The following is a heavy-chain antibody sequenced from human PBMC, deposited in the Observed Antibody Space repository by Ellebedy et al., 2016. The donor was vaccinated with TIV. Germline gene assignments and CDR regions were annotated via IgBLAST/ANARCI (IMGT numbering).Heavy chain of an antibody. CDR1: GFTFSSYY. D-gene: IGHD1-26*01. Sequence: GGSLRLSXAASGFTFSSYYMTWVRQAPGKGLEWVANINEDGSLKNYADSVRGRFSISRDNSKNSLYLQMNSLRDEDTAVYYCARGGAGFDSMNRELSFDSWGQGTLVTVSS. V-gene: IGHV3-7*01. CDR2: INEDGSLK. J-gene: IGHJ4*02. CDR3: ARGGAGFDSMNRELSFDS.